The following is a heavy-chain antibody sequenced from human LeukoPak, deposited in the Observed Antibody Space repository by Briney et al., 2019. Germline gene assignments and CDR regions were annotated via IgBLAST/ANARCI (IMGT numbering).Heavy chain of an antibody. J-gene: IGHJ4*02. D-gene: IGHD2-2*01. CDR3: ARGAEWLVPAAVDY. CDR1: GGTLSSYA. CDR2: IIPIFGTA. V-gene: IGHV1-69*13. Sequence: SVKVSCKASGGTLSSYAISWVRQAPGQGLEWMRGIIPIFGTANYAQKFQGRVTITADECTSTAYMELSSLRSEDTAVYYCARGAEWLVPAAVDYWGQGTLVTVSS.